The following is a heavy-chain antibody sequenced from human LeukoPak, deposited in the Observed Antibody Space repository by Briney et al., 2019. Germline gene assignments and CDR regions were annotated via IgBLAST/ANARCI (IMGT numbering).Heavy chain of an antibody. CDR1: GFTFSSYW. CDR3: ARDCSSIEWVYYYYYMDV. D-gene: IGHD2-2*01. CDR2: IKQDGSEK. Sequence: GXSLRLSCAASGFTFSSYWMSWVRQAPGKGLEWVANIKQDGSEKYYVDSVKGRFTISRDNAKNSLYLQMNSLRAEDTAVYYCARDCSSIEWVYYYYYMDVWGKGTTVTVSS. J-gene: IGHJ6*03. V-gene: IGHV3-7*01.